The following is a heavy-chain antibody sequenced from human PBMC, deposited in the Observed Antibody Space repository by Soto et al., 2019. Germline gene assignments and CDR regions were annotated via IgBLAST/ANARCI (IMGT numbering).Heavy chain of an antibody. CDR1: GYSFTSYW. Sequence: GESLKISCKGSGYSFTSYWIGWVRQMPGKGLEWMGIIYPGDSDTRYSPSFQGQVTISADKSISTAYLQWSSLKASDTAMYYCARTLSMVRGVIIDYYYFDYWGQGTLVTVSS. CDR2: IYPGDSDT. D-gene: IGHD3-10*01. CDR3: ARTLSMVRGVIIDYYYFDY. J-gene: IGHJ4*02. V-gene: IGHV5-51*01.